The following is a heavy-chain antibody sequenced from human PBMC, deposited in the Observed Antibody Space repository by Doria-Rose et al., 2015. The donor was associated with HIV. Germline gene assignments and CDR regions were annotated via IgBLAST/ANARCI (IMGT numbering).Heavy chain of an antibody. CDR1: GFTFSSYS. V-gene: IGHV3-21*03. J-gene: IGHJ4*02. Sequence: AASGFTFSSYSMNRVRQAPGKGLEWVSSISSSSSYIYYADSVKGRFTISRDNAKNSLDLQMNSLRAEDTAVYYCARGSPTSVPGIKGGGDYWGQGTLVTVSS. CDR2: ISSSSSYI. CDR3: ARGSPTSVPGIKGGGDY. D-gene: IGHD3-10*01.